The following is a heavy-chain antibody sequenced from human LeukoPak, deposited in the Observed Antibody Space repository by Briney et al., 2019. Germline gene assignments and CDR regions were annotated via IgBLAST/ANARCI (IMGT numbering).Heavy chain of an antibody. Sequence: SETLSLTCTVSGGSISSGGYSWSWIRQPPGKGLEWIGNIYHSGSTNYNPSLKSRVTISVDMSKNQFSLKLSSVTAADTAVYYCARDLVGVVPPRYYYYMDVWGKGTTVTVSS. CDR2: IYHSGST. CDR1: GGSISSGGYS. J-gene: IGHJ6*03. D-gene: IGHD2-2*01. V-gene: IGHV4-30-2*01. CDR3: ARDLVGVVPPRYYYYMDV.